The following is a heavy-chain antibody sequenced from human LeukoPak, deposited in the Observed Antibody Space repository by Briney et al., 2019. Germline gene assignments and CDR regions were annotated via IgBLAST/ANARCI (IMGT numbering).Heavy chain of an antibody. D-gene: IGHD5-24*01. Sequence: GESLKISCKGLGCRFSTYWIAWVRERPGKGLEWMGIIYPGGSETRYDPSFQGQVTISADSSTSTAYLQWSSLRASDTAMYYCARASRDGYNQNFDHWGQGTLVTVSS. CDR1: GCRFSTYW. CDR3: ARASRDGYNQNFDH. V-gene: IGHV5-51*01. CDR2: IYPGGSET. J-gene: IGHJ4*02.